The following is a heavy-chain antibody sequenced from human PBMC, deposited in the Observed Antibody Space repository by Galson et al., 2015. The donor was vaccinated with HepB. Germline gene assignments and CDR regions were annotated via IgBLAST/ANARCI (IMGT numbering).Heavy chain of an antibody. J-gene: IGHJ4*02. CDR3: ARGRDSGGSYPFDY. V-gene: IGHV1-69*13. Sequence: SVKVSCKASGGTFSSYAISWVRQAPGQGLEWTGGIIPIFGTANYAQKFQGRVTITADESTSTAYMELSSLRSEDTAVYYCARGRDSGGSYPFDYWGQGTLVTVSS. CDR2: IIPIFGTA. D-gene: IGHD1-26*01. CDR1: GGTFSSYA.